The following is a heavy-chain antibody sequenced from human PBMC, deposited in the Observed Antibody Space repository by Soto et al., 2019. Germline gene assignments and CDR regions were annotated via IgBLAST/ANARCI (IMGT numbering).Heavy chain of an antibody. D-gene: IGHD1-26*01. J-gene: IGHJ6*02. CDR1: GFTFSSYG. CDR3: AKAGATTGIYYYYGMDV. Sequence: GGSLRLSCAASGFTFSSYGMHWVRQAPGKGLEWVAVISYDGSNKYYADSVKGRFTISRDNSNNTLYLQMNSLRAEDTAVYYCAKAGATTGIYYYYGMDVWGQGTTVTVSS. CDR2: ISYDGSNK. V-gene: IGHV3-30*18.